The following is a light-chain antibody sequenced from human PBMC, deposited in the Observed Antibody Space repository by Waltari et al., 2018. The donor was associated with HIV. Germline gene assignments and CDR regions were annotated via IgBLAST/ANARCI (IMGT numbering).Light chain of an antibody. CDR1: TANTGSHA. CDR3: GTWDRSLSGGV. V-gene: IGLV1-51*02. J-gene: IGLJ2*01. CDR2: END. Sequence: QSVLTQPPSVSAAPGQKVTISCSRSTANTGSHAMSWYQALPGTAPTHLIYENDKPPSGISARFSGFKSGSAATLRITGLQTGDEADYHRGTWDRSLSGGVFGGGTKLTVL.